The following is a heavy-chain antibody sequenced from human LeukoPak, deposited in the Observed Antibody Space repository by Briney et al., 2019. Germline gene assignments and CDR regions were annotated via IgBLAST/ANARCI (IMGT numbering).Heavy chain of an antibody. CDR1: GFTFSSYS. J-gene: IGHJ6*02. V-gene: IGHV3-21*01. Sequence: GGSLRLSCAASGFTFSSYSMNWVRQAPGKGLEWVSSISSSSSYIYYADSVKGRFTISRDNAKNSLYLQMNSLRAEDTAVYYCASSPYDFWPDYYYYGMDVWGQGTTVTVSS. CDR2: ISSSSSYI. D-gene: IGHD3-3*01. CDR3: ASSPYDFWPDYYYYGMDV.